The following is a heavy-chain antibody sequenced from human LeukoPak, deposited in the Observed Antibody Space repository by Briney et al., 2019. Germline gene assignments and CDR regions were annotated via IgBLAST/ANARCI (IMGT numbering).Heavy chain of an antibody. V-gene: IGHV3-48*03. CDR1: GFTFNDYE. D-gene: IGHD2/OR15-2a*01. J-gene: IGHJ4*02. Sequence: GGSLRLPCAASGFTFNDYEMNWVRQAPGKGLEWVSYISSSGSTIYYADSVKGRFTISRDNAKNSLYLQMNSLGAEDTAVYYCARVRSPLRIFDYWGQGTLVTVSS. CDR3: ARVRSPLRIFDY. CDR2: ISSSGSTI.